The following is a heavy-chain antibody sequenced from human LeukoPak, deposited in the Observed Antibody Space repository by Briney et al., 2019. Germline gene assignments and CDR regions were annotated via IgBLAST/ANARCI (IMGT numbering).Heavy chain of an antibody. J-gene: IGHJ4*02. Sequence: ASVKVSCKASGYTFNRYGITWVRQAPGQGLEWVGWISAYNDNAKYSEKLQGRVTMATETSTNTAYMELRSLRSDDMAIYYCARISFDSNGYDFQYWGQGTLVTVSP. D-gene: IGHD3-22*01. V-gene: IGHV1-18*03. CDR2: ISAYNDNA. CDR3: ARISFDSNGYDFQY. CDR1: GYTFNRYG.